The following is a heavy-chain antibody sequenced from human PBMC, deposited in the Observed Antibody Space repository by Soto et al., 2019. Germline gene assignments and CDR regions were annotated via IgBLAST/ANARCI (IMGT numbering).Heavy chain of an antibody. CDR2: ISYDGSNK. J-gene: IGHJ4*02. CDR1: GFTFSSYG. Sequence: QVQLVESGGGVVQPGRSLRLSCAASGFTFSSYGMYWVRQAPGKGLEWVAVISYDGSNKYYADSVKGRFTISRDNSKNTLYLQMNSLRAEDTAVYYCAKDRYYGSGTLGGYWGQGTLVTVSS. D-gene: IGHD3-10*01. CDR3: AKDRYYGSGTLGGY. V-gene: IGHV3-30*18.